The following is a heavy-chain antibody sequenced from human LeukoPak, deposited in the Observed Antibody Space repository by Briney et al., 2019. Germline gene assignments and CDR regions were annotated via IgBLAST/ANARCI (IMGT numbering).Heavy chain of an antibody. CDR2: IYYSGTT. J-gene: IGHJ5*02. CDR1: GVSISNDY. V-gene: IGHV4-59*08. CDR3: ARLRPVNWFDP. Sequence: SETLSLTCTVSGVSISNDYWSWIRQPPGKGLEWIGCIYYSGTTNYNPSLKSRVTMSVDTSKNQFSLKLSSVTAADTAVYYCARLRPVNWFDPWGQGTLVTVSS.